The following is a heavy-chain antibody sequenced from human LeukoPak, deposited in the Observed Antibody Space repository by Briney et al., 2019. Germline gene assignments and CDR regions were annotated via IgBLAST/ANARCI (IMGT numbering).Heavy chain of an antibody. V-gene: IGHV1-18*01. CDR3: ARKRGGCYPD. D-gene: IGHD2-15*01. Sequence: ASVKVSCKPSGYTFTHYDICWVPQAPGQGLEWMGRISPYNGDTYYAQKLQGRVTMTTDTSTRTAYLQLESLTSDDTAVYYCARKRGGCYPDWGQGTLVIVSS. CDR1: GYTFTHYD. J-gene: IGHJ4*02. CDR2: ISPYNGDT.